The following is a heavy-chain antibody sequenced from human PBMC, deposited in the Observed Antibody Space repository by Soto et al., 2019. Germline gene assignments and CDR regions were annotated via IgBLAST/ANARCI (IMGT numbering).Heavy chain of an antibody. CDR2: IIPMFAAP. CDR1: GGPFSGYV. CDR3: ARDRNAGSFYYDFGMDV. J-gene: IGHJ6*02. Sequence: GASVKVSCKASGGPFSGYVINWVRQAPGQQLEWMGGIIPMFAAPSYAQKFQGRVTIAADESTSIAYMELTSLTSEDTAVYYCARDRNAGSFYYDFGMDVWGQGTTVTVSS. D-gene: IGHD1-1*01. V-gene: IGHV1-69*13.